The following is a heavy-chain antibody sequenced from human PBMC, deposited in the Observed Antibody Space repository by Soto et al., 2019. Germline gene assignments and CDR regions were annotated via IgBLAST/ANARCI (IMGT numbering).Heavy chain of an antibody. V-gene: IGHV1-3*01. Sequence: ASVKVSCKASGYTFTRFNMHWVRQAPGQRLEWMGWINAGNGNTRYSQKFQGRVTFTRDTSANTAYMELSSLRSEDTAVYYCARDLGGWPDYWGQGTLVTVSS. J-gene: IGHJ4*02. D-gene: IGHD2-15*01. CDR1: GYTFTRFN. CDR2: INAGNGNT. CDR3: ARDLGGWPDY.